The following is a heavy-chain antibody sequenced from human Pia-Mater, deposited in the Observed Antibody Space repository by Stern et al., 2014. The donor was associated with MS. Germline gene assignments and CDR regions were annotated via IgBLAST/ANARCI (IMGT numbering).Heavy chain of an antibody. V-gene: IGHV4-31*03. D-gene: IGHD4-17*01. CDR2: IYYSGST. CDR3: ARAPDYGAYVDY. J-gene: IGHJ4*02. Sequence: QVQLQESGPGLVKPSQTLSLTCTVSGGSISSGGYYWSWIRQPPGKGLEWVGYIYYSGSTYYNPSLKSRVTISVDTSKNQFSLKLSSVTAADTAVYYCARAPDYGAYVDYWGQGTLVTVSS. CDR1: GGSISSGGYY.